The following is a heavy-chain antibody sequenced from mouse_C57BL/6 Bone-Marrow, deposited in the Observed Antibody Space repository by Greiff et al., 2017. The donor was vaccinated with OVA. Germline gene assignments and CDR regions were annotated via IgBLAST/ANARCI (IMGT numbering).Heavy chain of an antibody. CDR2: IDPSDSYT. D-gene: IGHD2-4*01. J-gene: IGHJ4*01. CDR1: GYTFTSYW. CDR3: AREDDYDFYYAMDY. V-gene: IGHV1-59*01. Sequence: QVQLKQPGAELVRPGTSVKLSCKASGYTFTSYWMHWVKQRPGQGLEWIGVIDPSDSYTNYNQKFKGKATLTVDTSSSTAYMQLSSLTSEDSAVYYCAREDDYDFYYAMDYWGQGTSVTVSS.